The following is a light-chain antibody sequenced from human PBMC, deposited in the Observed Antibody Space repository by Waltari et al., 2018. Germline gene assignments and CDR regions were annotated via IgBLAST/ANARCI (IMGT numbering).Light chain of an antibody. J-gene: IGLJ2*01. V-gene: IGLV1-40*01. Sequence: QSVLTQPPSVSGAPGQWVTISCTGSSSNIGTGYDVHWYQHLPGTAPKLLIYGNTQRHSGVPDRFSGSKSGTSGSLAITGLQAEDEADYFCQSYDSTLNVVVFGGGTKLTVL. CDR3: QSYDSTLNVVV. CDR1: SSNIGTGYD. CDR2: GNT.